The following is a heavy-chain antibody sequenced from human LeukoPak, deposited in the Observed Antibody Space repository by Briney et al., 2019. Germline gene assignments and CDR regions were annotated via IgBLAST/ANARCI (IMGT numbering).Heavy chain of an antibody. CDR3: ARDSSGYQ. CDR2: IKEDGSEK. D-gene: IGHD3-22*01. Sequence: GGSLRLSCAASGFTFSTYWMSWVRQAPGKGLEWVANIKEDGSEKYCGDSVKGRFTISRDNAKNSLYLEMNSLRVEDTAVYYCARDSSGYQWGQGTLVTVSS. J-gene: IGHJ4*02. CDR1: GFTFSTYW. V-gene: IGHV3-7*01.